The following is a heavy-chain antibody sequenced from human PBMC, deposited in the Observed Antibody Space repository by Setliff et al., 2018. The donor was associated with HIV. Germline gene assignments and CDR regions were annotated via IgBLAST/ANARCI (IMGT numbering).Heavy chain of an antibody. J-gene: IGHJ4*02. D-gene: IGHD3-10*01. CDR3: ARRWYYYGSGSYYTMPPFDY. Sequence: LSLTCAVYGGSFSGYYWSWIRQPPGKGLEWIGEINHSGSTNYNPSLKSRVTISVDTSKNQFSLKLSSVTAADTAVYYCARRWYYYGSGSYYTMPPFDYWGQGTLVTVSS. CDR1: GGSFSGYY. CDR2: INHSGST. V-gene: IGHV4-34*01.